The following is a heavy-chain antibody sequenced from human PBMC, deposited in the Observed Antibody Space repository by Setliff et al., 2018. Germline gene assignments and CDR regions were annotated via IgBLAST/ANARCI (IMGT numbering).Heavy chain of an antibody. J-gene: IGHJ6*03. V-gene: IGHV4-59*08. D-gene: IGHD3-10*01. CDR1: GGSISSYY. CDR2: IYYSGST. Sequence: PSETLSLTCTVSGGSISSYYWSWIRQPPGKGLEWIGYIYYSGSTNYNPSLKSRVTISVDTSKNQFSVKLSSVTAADTAVYYCARHKSNGSGSYPSLYMDVWGKGIMVTVSS. CDR3: ARHKSNGSGSYPSLYMDV.